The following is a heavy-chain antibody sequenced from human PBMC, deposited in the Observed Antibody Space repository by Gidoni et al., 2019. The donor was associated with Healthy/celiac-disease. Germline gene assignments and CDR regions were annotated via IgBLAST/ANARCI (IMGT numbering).Heavy chain of an antibody. CDR3: ARGGSARWLQLPSLDY. V-gene: IGHV1-69*01. CDR1: GGPFRSYA. J-gene: IGHJ4*02. D-gene: IGHD5-12*01. CDR2: IIPISGTA. Sequence: QVQLVQSGAEVKKPGSSVKVSCKASGGPFRSYAISWVRQAPGQGLEWMGGIIPISGTANYAQKFQGRVTITADESTSTAYMELSSLRSEDTAVYYCARGGSARWLQLPSLDYWGQGTLVTVSS.